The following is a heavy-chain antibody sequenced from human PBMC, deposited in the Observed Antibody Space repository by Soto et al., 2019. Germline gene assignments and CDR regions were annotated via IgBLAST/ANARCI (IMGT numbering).Heavy chain of an antibody. V-gene: IGHV1-2*04. J-gene: IGHJ4*02. Sequence: ASVKVSCKASVGTFSSYAISWVRQAPGQGLEWMGWINPNSGGTNYAQKFQGWVTMTRDTSISTAYMELSRLTSDDTAVYYCARDMEGAQYYFGFWGQGTLVTVSS. CDR3: ARDMEGAQYYFGF. CDR2: INPNSGGT. CDR1: VGTFSSYA. D-gene: IGHD1-26*01.